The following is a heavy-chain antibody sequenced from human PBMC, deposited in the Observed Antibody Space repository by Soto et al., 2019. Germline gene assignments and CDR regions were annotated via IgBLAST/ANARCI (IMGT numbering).Heavy chain of an antibody. Sequence: ASVKVSCKASGGTLSSYAISWVRQAPGQGLEWMGGIIPIFGTANYAQKFQGRVTITADESTSTAYMELSSLRSEDTAVYYCARDPPYCGRDCYSYPYYWCQGTLVTVSS. V-gene: IGHV1-69*13. J-gene: IGHJ4*02. D-gene: IGHD2-21*02. CDR1: GGTLSSYA. CDR2: IIPIFGTA. CDR3: ARDPPYCGRDCYSYPYY.